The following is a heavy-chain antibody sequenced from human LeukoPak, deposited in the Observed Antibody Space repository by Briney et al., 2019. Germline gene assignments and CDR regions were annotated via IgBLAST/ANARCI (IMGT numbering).Heavy chain of an antibody. J-gene: IGHJ6*02. V-gene: IGHV4-4*07. CDR2: VHISGRT. Sequence: SETLSLTCTVSGGSISSYYWSWIRQPAGQGLEWIGRVHISGRTNYNASLKSRVTMSVDTSQNQFSLELSSVTTADTAVYFCARGSYGMDVWGQGTTVTVSS. CDR3: ARGSYGMDV. CDR1: GGSISSYY.